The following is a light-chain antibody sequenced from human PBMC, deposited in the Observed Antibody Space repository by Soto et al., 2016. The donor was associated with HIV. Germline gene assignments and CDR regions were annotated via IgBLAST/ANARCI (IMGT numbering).Light chain of an antibody. V-gene: IGKV1-5*03. CDR3: QQYNSYWT. J-gene: IGKJ1*01. Sequence: DIQMTQSPSTPSASVGDRVTITCRASESIINWLAWYQQKPGKAPKLLIYKTSTLESGVPSRFSGSGSGTEFTLTISSLQPDDFAVYYCQQYNSYWTFGQGTKVEIK. CDR2: KTS. CDR1: ESIINW.